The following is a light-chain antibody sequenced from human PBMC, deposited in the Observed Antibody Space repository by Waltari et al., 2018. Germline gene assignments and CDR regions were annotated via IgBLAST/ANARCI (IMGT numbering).Light chain of an antibody. CDR3: HQRSNWPIT. Sequence: EIVLTQSPATLSLSPGERATLYCRASQSVDSYLLGYQQKPGQTPRLLSYGASNRATGIPARFSGSGSGTDFTLTIDSLESEDFAVYYCHQRSNWPITFGQGTRLEIK. CDR1: QSVDSY. J-gene: IGKJ5*01. CDR2: GAS. V-gene: IGKV3-11*01.